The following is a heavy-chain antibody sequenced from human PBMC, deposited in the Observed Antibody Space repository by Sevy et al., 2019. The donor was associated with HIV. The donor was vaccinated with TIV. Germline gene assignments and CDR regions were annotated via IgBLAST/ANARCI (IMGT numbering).Heavy chain of an antibody. J-gene: IGHJ6*02. CDR3: ARGSCIGSSCHTGYHGMDV. CDR1: GFAFTNYYA. V-gene: IGHV3-30-3*01. CDR2: ISYDGSDK. Sequence: GGSLRLSCAASGFAFTNYYAMHWVRQAPGKGLEWVSLISYDGSDKYYADSVKGRFTISRGNFKNTLYLQMNSLRAEDTALYYCARGSCIGSSCHTGYHGMDVWGQGTTVTVSS. D-gene: IGHD2-2*02.